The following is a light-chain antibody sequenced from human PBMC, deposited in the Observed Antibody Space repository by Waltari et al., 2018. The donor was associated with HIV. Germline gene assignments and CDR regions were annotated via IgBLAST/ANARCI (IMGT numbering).Light chain of an antibody. CDR1: SDDIGGSNL. CDR2: DVD. CDR3: CSKSTIYFGVL. V-gene: IGLV2-23*02. Sequence: QSALTQPASVSGPPGQSITISCTGTSDDIGGSNLVSWYQHHPGKAPRLIIFDVDKRPSGISDRFSGSKSGYTASLTISGLRTEDEADYFCCSKSTIYFGVLFGGGTTVTVL. J-gene: IGLJ2*01.